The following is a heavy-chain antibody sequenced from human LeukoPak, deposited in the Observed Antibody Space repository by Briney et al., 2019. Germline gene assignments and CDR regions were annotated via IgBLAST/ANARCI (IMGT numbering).Heavy chain of an antibody. Sequence: SETLSLTCAVYGGSFSGYYWSWIRQPPGKGLEWIEEINHSGSTNYNPSLKSRVTISVDTSKNQFSLKLSSVTAADTAVYYCARNVVVVAATQPYYFDYWGQGTLVTVSS. CDR1: GGSFSGYY. CDR3: ARNVVVVAATQPYYFDY. CDR2: INHSGST. D-gene: IGHD2-15*01. J-gene: IGHJ4*02. V-gene: IGHV4-34*01.